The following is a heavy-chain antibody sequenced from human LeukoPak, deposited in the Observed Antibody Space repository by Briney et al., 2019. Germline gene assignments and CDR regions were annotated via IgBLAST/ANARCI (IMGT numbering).Heavy chain of an antibody. J-gene: IGHJ4*02. Sequence: GGSLRLSCAASGFTVSSNYMSWVRQAPGKGLEWVSVIYSGGSTYYADSVKGRFTIARDNSKNTLYLQMNSLRAEDTAVYYCARGDVGSSWYYFDYWGQGTLVTVSS. CDR3: ARGDVGSSWYYFDY. CDR1: GFTVSSNY. V-gene: IGHV3-66*02. CDR2: IYSGGST. D-gene: IGHD6-13*01.